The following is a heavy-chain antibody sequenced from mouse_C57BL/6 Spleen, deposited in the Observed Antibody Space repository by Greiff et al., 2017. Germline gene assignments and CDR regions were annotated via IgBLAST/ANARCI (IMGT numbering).Heavy chain of an antibody. J-gene: IGHJ1*03. D-gene: IGHD1-1*01. CDR2: IDPSDSYT. CDR3: ASFTTVFDF. V-gene: IGHV1-50*01. CDR1: GYTFTSYW. Sequence: VQLQQSGAELVKPGASVKLSCTASGYTFTSYWMQWVKQRPGQGLEWIGEIDPSDSYTNYTQKFKGKATLSVDTPSSTAYMQLSSLTSEDSAVYYCASFTTVFDFWGTGTTVTVSS.